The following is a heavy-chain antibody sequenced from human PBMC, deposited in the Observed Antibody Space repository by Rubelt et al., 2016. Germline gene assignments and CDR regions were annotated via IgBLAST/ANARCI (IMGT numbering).Heavy chain of an antibody. Sequence: QVQLQQWGAGLLKPSETLSLTCAVYGGSFSGYYWSWIRQPPGKGLEWIGEINHSGSTIYNPSLTSRVTISGDTSKNQFYLKLSSMTAADTAVYYCARELGYWSGGSCYGGTFNYWGQGTLVTVSS. D-gene: IGHD2-15*01. J-gene: IGHJ4*02. CDR1: GGSFSGYY. CDR2: INHSGST. V-gene: IGHV4-34*01. CDR3: ARELGYWSGGSCYGGTFNY.